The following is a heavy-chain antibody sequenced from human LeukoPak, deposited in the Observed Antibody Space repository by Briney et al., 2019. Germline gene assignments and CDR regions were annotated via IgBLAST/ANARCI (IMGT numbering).Heavy chain of an antibody. CDR1: GFTVSNKY. J-gene: IGHJ4*02. V-gene: IGHV3-53*01. CDR2: LYNAGST. Sequence: GGSLRLSCVASGFTVSNKYMSWVRQAPGKGLEWVSVLYNAGSTYYADSVKGRFTISRDNSKNTAYLQMNSLKTEDTAVYYCTRPQYIAVAGRKDGDYWGQGTLVTVSS. D-gene: IGHD6-19*01. CDR3: TRPQYIAVAGRKDGDY.